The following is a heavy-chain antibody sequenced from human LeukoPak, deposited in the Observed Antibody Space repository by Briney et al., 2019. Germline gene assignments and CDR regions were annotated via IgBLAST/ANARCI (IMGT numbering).Heavy chain of an antibody. V-gene: IGHV4-34*01. Sequence: SETLSLTCAVYGGSFSVYYWSWIRQPPGKGLEWIGEINHSGSTNYNPPLKSRVTISVDTSKNQFSLKLSSVTAADTAVYYCARGHRRYDSSGYFSYWGQGTLVTVSS. CDR1: GGSFSVYY. J-gene: IGHJ4*02. D-gene: IGHD3-22*01. CDR2: INHSGST. CDR3: ARGHRRYDSSGYFSY.